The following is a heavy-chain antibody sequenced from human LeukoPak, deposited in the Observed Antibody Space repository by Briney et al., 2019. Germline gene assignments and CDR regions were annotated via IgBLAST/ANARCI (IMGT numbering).Heavy chain of an antibody. D-gene: IGHD2-2*01. Sequence: GESLKISSKGSGYSFTSYWIAWVRQMPGKGLEWMGIIYPGDSDTRYSPSFQGQVTISVDKSVSAAYLQWSSLKASDTAMYYCASPPTRECSSISCPLSYWGQGTLVTVSS. V-gene: IGHV5-51*01. J-gene: IGHJ4*02. CDR3: ASPPTRECSSISCPLSY. CDR2: IYPGDSDT. CDR1: GYSFTSYW.